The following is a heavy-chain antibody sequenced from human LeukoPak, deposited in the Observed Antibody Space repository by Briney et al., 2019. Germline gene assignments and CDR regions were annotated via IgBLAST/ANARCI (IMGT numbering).Heavy chain of an antibody. CDR2: IKQDGSEK. Sequence: GGSLRLACVASGFTFSSRDWMTWVRQAPGKGLEWVANIKQDGSEKNYVDSVKGRFTISRDNSKNTLYLQMNSLRAEDTAVYYCARESESYDSSGSTFKYWGQGTLVTVSS. D-gene: IGHD3-22*01. CDR1: GFTFSSRDW. J-gene: IGHJ4*02. CDR3: ARESESYDSSGSTFKY. V-gene: IGHV3-7*01.